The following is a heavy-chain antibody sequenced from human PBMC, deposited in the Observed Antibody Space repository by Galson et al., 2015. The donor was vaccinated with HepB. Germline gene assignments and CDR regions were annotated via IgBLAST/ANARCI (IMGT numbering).Heavy chain of an antibody. D-gene: IGHD6-13*01. CDR1: GFTFSNYW. CDR2: INSDGTYI. Sequence: SLRLSCAASGFTFSNYWMHWVRQAPGKGLVWVSRINSDGTYITYADSMKGRFTISRDNAKNTLYLQMNSPRAEDTALYYCARTRGAAAGIFDYWGQGSLVTVSS. V-gene: IGHV3-74*01. CDR3: ARTRGAAAGIFDY. J-gene: IGHJ4*02.